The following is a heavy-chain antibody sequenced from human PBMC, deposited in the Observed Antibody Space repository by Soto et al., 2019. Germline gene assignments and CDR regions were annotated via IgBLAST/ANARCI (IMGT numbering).Heavy chain of an antibody. Sequence: QLQLQESGSGLVKPSQTLSLTCAVSGCSNSRGGFSLGWVPPPPGKGPEWIGYLYHSGSTYYNPSLKSRVTISVDRSKNQFSLKLSSVTAADTAVYYCARGVSAALEPWFDPWGQGTLVTVSS. CDR2: LYHSGST. CDR1: GCSNSRGGFS. CDR3: ARGVSAALEPWFDP. J-gene: IGHJ5*02. V-gene: IGHV4-30-2*01. D-gene: IGHD1-1*01.